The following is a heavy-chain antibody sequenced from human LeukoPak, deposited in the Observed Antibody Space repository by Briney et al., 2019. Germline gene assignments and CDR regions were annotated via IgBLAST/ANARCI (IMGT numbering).Heavy chain of an antibody. CDR2: IKSKIHGGTI. Sequence: PGGSLRLSCAASGFTFDKAWMTWVRQAPGKGLEWVGRIKSKIHGGTIDYAAPVKGRFTISRDNSKNTLYLQMNSLRVEDTAVYYCARGSKSYGDYIRSRIHHFDFWGQGTLVTVSS. D-gene: IGHD4-17*01. CDR3: ARGSKSYGDYIRSRIHHFDF. CDR1: GFTFDKAW. J-gene: IGHJ4*02. V-gene: IGHV3-15*01.